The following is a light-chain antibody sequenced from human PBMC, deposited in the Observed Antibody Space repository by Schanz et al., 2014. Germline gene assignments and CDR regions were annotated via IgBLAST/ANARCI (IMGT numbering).Light chain of an antibody. CDR2: GAS. J-gene: IGKJ4*01. V-gene: IGKV3-11*01. CDR3: QQRTSWPLT. CDR1: QTVRSNN. Sequence: ESVLTQSPGTLSLSPGEGATLSCRASQTVRSNNLAWYQHRPGQAPRLLIYGASNRATGIPGRFSGSGSGTDFTLTISSLEPEDFVVYYCQQRTSWPLTFGGGTKVEIK.